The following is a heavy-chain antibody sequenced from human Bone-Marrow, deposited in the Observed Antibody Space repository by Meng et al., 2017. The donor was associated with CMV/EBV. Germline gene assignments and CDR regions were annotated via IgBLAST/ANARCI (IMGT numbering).Heavy chain of an antibody. CDR3: ARVKRTITIFGVVIGDWFDP. J-gene: IGHJ5*02. V-gene: IGHV4-31*03. CDR2: IYYSGST. D-gene: IGHD3-3*01. CDR1: GGSISSSSYY. Sequence: LRLSCTVSGGSISSSSYYWGWIRQHPGKGLEWIGYIYYSGSTYYNPSLKSRVTISIDTSKNQFSLKLSAVTAADTAVYYCARVKRTITIFGVVIGDWFDPWGQGTLVTVSS.